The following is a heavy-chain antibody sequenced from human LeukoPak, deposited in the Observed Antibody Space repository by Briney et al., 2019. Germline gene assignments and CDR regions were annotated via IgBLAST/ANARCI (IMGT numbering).Heavy chain of an antibody. CDR2: ISYDGSNK. J-gene: IGHJ6*02. D-gene: IGHD3-10*01. Sequence: GRSLRLSCAASGFTFSSYAMHWVRQAPGKGLEWVAVISYDGSNKYYADSVKGRFTISRDNSKNTLYLQMNSLRAEDTAVYYCARSRSYMVYYYYGMDVWGQGTTVTVSS. CDR1: GFTFSSYA. V-gene: IGHV3-30*04. CDR3: ARSRSYMVYYYYGMDV.